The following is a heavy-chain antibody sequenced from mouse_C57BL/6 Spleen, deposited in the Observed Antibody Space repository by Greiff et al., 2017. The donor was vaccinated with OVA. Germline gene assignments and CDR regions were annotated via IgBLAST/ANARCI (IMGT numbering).Heavy chain of an antibody. CDR2: IYPGDGDT. D-gene: IGHD2-1*01. J-gene: IGHJ1*03. V-gene: IGHV1-80*01. CDR1: GYAFSSYW. Sequence: QVQLKESGAELVKPGASVKISCKASGYAFSSYWMNWVKQRPGKGLEWIGQIYPGDGDTNYNGKFKGKATLTADKSSSTAYLQLRSLTSADSAVYFCARSYGNYLYWYFDVWGTGTTVTVSS. CDR3: ARSYGNYLYWYFDV.